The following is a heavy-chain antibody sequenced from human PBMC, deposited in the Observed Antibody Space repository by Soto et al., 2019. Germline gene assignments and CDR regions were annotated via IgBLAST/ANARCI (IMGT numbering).Heavy chain of an antibody. D-gene: IGHD6-13*01. Sequence: GGSLRLSCAASGFTFDTNGMTWVRQAPGKGLEWVSAISAAGGTTYYADPVKGRFTISRDNSKNMLYLLMNSLRAEDTAVYFCARGSSGYISSWYYFDYWGRGTLVTVSS. CDR3: ARGSSGYISSWYYFDY. J-gene: IGHJ4*02. V-gene: IGHV3-23*01. CDR1: GFTFDTNG. CDR2: ISAAGGTT.